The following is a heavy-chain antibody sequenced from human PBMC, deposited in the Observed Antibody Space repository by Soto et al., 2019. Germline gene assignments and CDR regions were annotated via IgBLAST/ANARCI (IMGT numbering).Heavy chain of an antibody. J-gene: IGHJ6*01. CDR2: INHSGST. Sequence: SETLSLTCAVYGGSFSGYYWSWIRQPPGKGLEWIGEINHSGSTNYNPSLKSRVTISVDTSKNQFSLKLSSVTAADTAVYYCARGVRSRSAKTYYYYCYGMDVWGQGTTVTVSS. CDR1: GGSFSGYY. CDR3: ARGVRSRSAKTYYYYCYGMDV. D-gene: IGHD3-22*01. V-gene: IGHV4-34*01.